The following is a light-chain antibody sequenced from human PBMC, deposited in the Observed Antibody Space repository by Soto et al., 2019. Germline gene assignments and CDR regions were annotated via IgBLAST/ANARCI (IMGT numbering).Light chain of an antibody. J-gene: IGKJ4*01. Sequence: DIQMTQSPSSLSASVGDRVTITCRASQDISNSLAWYQQKPGKVPKVLIYAASILQSAVPARFSGSGSGTDFTLTISSLQPEDVATYYCQKYNSAPLTFGGGTKVEI. CDR1: QDISNS. CDR3: QKYNSAPLT. V-gene: IGKV1-27*01. CDR2: AAS.